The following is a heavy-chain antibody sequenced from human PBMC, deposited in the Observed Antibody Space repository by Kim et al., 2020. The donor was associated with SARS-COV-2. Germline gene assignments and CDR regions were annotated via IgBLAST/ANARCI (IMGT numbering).Heavy chain of an antibody. V-gene: IGHV1-46*01. Sequence: ASVKVSCKASGYTFTSYYMHWVRQAPGQGLEWMGIINPSGGSTSYAQKFQGRVTMTRDTSTSTVYMELSSLRSEDTAVYYCARDKNGIILTGYCMDVWGQGTTVTVSS. CDR2: INPSGGST. J-gene: IGHJ6*02. D-gene: IGHD3-9*01. CDR3: ARDKNGIILTGYCMDV. CDR1: GYTFTSYY.